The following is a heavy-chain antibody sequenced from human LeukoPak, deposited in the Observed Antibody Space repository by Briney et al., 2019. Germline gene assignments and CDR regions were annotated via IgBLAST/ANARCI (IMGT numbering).Heavy chain of an antibody. D-gene: IGHD3-22*01. CDR3: ARDGQGYYDSSGYPFFDY. Sequence: GGSLRLSCAASGFTFSSYAMSWVRQAPGKGLEWVSSISSSSSYIYYADSVKGRFTISRDNAKNSLYLQMNSLRAEDTAVYYCARDGQGYYDSSGYPFFDYWGQGTLVTVSS. CDR2: ISSSSSYI. CDR1: GFTFSSYA. V-gene: IGHV3-21*01. J-gene: IGHJ4*02.